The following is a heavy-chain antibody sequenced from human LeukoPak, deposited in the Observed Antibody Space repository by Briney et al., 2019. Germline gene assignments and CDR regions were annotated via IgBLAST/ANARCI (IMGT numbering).Heavy chain of an antibody. J-gene: IGHJ4*02. CDR1: GYTFTSYD. CDR3: ATYVVTTRTIYY. CDR2: MNPNSGNT. D-gene: IGHD4-17*01. Sequence: ASVKVSCKASGYTFTSYDINWVRRATGQGFEWMGWMNPNSGNTGYAQKFQGRVTMTRNTSISTAYMELSSLRSEDTAVYYCATYVVTTRTIYYWGQGTLVTVSS. V-gene: IGHV1-8*01.